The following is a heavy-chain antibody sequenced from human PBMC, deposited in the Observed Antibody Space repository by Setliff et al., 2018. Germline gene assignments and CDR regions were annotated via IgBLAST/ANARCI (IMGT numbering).Heavy chain of an antibody. CDR2: IKQDGSEI. CDR1: ALTFSSYW. Sequence: PGGSLRLSCAASALTFSSYWMNWVRQAPGKGLEWVANIKQDGSEIYYVDSVRGRFTISRDTAKNSVYLQMNSLRAEDTAVYYCAKWERGTTSDYFDYWGQGALVTVSS. D-gene: IGHD1-26*01. CDR3: AKWERGTTSDYFDY. V-gene: IGHV3-7*01. J-gene: IGHJ4*02.